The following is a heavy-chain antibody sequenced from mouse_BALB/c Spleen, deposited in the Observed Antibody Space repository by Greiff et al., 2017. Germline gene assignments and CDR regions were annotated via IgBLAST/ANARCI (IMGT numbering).Heavy chain of an antibody. CDR1: GFNIKDYY. Sequence: VQLQQSGAELVRPGALVKLSCKASGFNIKDYYMHWVKQRPEQGLEWIGWIDPENGNTIYDPKFQGKASITADTSSNTAYLQLSSLTSEDTAVYYCARDPTAPFAYWGQGTLVTVSA. D-gene: IGHD1-2*01. V-gene: IGHV14-1*02. CDR3: ARDPTAPFAY. J-gene: IGHJ3*01. CDR2: IDPENGNT.